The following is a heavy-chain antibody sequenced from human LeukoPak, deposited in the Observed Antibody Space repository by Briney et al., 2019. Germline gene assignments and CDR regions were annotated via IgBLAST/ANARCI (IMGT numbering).Heavy chain of an antibody. D-gene: IGHD2-21*02. CDR2: MNPNSGNT. CDR3: ARDQPGDTLSEY. J-gene: IGHJ4*02. V-gene: IGHV1-8*03. Sequence: ASVKVSCKASGYTFTSYDINWVRQATGQGLEWRGWMNPNSGNTGYAQKFQGRVTITRNTSISTAYMALSSLSPDNTAVYYCARDQPGDTLSEYWGQGTLVTVSS. CDR1: GYTFTSYD.